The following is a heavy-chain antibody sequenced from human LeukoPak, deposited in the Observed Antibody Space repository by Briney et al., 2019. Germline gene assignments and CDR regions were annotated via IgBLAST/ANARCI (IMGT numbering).Heavy chain of an antibody. D-gene: IGHD4-23*01. CDR3: ARIATVVTEDSDY. J-gene: IGHJ4*02. CDR2: ICYSGST. Sequence: SETLSLTCTVSGGSISSSSYYWGWIRQPPGKGLEWIGSICYSGSTYYNPSLKSRVTISVDTSKNQFSLKLSSVTAADTAVYYCARIATVVTEDSDYWGQGTLVTVSS. CDR1: GGSISSSSYY. V-gene: IGHV4-39*07.